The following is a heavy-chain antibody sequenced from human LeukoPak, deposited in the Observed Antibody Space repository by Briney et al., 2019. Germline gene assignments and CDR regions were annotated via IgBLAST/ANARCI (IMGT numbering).Heavy chain of an antibody. CDR3: ARDSRFYYDSSGYNY. Sequence: ASVKVSCKASGYTFTGYYMHWVRQAPGQGLEWMGWINPNSGGTNYAQKFQGRVTMTRDTSISTAYMELSRLRSEDTAVYYCARDSRFYYDSSGYNYWGQGTLVTVSS. J-gene: IGHJ4*02. D-gene: IGHD3-22*01. V-gene: IGHV1-2*02. CDR2: INPNSGGT. CDR1: GYTFTGYY.